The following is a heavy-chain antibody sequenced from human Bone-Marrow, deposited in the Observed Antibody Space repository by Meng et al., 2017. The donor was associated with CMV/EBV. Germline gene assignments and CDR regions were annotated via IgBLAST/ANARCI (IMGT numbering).Heavy chain of an antibody. CDR1: GYTFTGYY. CDR2: INPNSGGT. J-gene: IGHJ3*02. V-gene: IGHV1-2*02. CDR3: ARQFMAHDRNVFDI. D-gene: IGHD1-1*01. Sequence: ASVKVSCKASGYTFTGYYMHWVRQAPGQGLEWMGWINPNSGGTNYAQKFQGRVTMTRDTSISTAYMELSRLRSDDTAVYYCARQFMAHDRNVFDIWGQGTMVTVSS.